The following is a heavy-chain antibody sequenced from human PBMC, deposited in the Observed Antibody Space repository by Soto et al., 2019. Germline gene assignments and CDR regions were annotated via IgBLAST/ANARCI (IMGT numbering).Heavy chain of an antibody. V-gene: IGHV3-23*01. CDR2: ISGSGGST. D-gene: IGHD3-22*01. CDR1: GFTFSSYA. J-gene: IGHJ5*02. CDR3: AKVRPGYYDSSGYAGNWFDP. Sequence: EVQLLESGGGLVQPGGSLRLSCAASGFTFSSYAMSWVRQAPGKGLEWVSAISGSGGSTYYADSVKGRFTISRDNSKNTLYLLMNSLRAEDTAVYYCAKVRPGYYDSSGYAGNWFDPWGQGTLVTVSS.